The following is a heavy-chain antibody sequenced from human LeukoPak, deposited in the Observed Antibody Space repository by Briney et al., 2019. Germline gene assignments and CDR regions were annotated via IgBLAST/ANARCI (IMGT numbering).Heavy chain of an antibody. CDR1: GFTFSSYA. Sequence: PGGSLRLSCAASGFTFSSYAISWVRQAPGKGLEWVSAISGSSGSTYYADSVKGRFTISRDNSKNTLYLQMNSLRAEDSAVYYCAKDTATGYYDILTGLGAFDIWGQGTMVTVSS. CDR2: ISGSSGST. J-gene: IGHJ3*02. V-gene: IGHV3-23*01. CDR3: AKDTATGYYDILTGLGAFDI. D-gene: IGHD3-9*01.